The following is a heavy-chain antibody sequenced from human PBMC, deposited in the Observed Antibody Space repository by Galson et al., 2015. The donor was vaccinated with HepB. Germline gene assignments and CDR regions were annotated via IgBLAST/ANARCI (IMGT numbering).Heavy chain of an antibody. V-gene: IGHV1-24*01. CDR1: GYTLTELS. J-gene: IGHJ6*02. D-gene: IGHD6-13*01. Sequence: SVKVSCKVSGYTLTELSIYWVRQAPGKGLEWMGGLDPEDGETIYAQKFQGRVTMTEDTSTDTAYMALSNLRSDDTAVYYCATGKRYSSSWYISDYYYYGMDVWGQGTTVTVSS. CDR2: LDPEDGET. CDR3: ATGKRYSSSWYISDYYYYGMDV.